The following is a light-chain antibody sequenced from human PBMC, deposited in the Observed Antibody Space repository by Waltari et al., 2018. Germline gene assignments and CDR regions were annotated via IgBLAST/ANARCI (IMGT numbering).Light chain of an antibody. CDR3: CSYAGSSTFLYV. CDR1: SSDVGSYNL. CDR2: EGS. Sequence: QSALTQPASVSGSPGQSITISCTGTSSDVGSYNLVSWYQQHPGKPPKLMIYEGSKRPSGVSNRFSGSKSGNTASLTISGLQAEDEADYYCCSYAGSSTFLYVFGTGTKVTVL. V-gene: IGLV2-23*03. J-gene: IGLJ1*01.